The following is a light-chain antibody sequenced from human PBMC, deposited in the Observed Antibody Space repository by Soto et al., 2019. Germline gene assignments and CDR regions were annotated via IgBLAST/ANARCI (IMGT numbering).Light chain of an antibody. J-gene: IGKJ1*01. CDR1: QSISSY. CDR3: QQSYSTPRT. CDR2: AAT. Sequence: DIQMTQSPSSLSASVGDRVTIICRASQSISSYLNWYQQKPGKAPTLLIYAATSLQSGVPSRFSGSGSGTDFTLTISSLQREDFATYYCQQSYSTPRTFGQGTKVDIK. V-gene: IGKV1-39*01.